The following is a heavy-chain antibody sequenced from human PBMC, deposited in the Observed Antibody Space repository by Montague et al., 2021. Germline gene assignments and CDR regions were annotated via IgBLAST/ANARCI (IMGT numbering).Heavy chain of an antibody. V-gene: IGHV6-1*01. D-gene: IGHD5-24*01. CDR2: TYYRSKWYN. Sequence: CAISGDSVSSNDATWNWIRQSPSRGLEWLGRTYYRSKWYNEYAISVKSRITVNPDTSKNQFSLTLTSVTAADTAVYYCASSSRGRWLQSYFDYWGQGTLVAVSS. CDR3: ASSSRGRWLQSYFDY. CDR1: GDSVSSNDAT. J-gene: IGHJ4*02.